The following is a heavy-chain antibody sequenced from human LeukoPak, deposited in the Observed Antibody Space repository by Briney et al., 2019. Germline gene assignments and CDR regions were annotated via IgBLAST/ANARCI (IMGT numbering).Heavy chain of an antibody. D-gene: IGHD1-26*01. J-gene: IGHJ3*02. CDR1: GYTFTSYD. CDR2: MNPNSGNT. CDR3: ARSPSGSYVIDAFDI. Sequence: ASVKVSCKASGYTFTSYDINWVRQATGQGLEWMGWMNPNSGNTGYAQKFQGRVTMTRNTSISTAYMELRSLRSDDTAVYYCARSPSGSYVIDAFDIWGQGTMVTVSS. V-gene: IGHV1-8*01.